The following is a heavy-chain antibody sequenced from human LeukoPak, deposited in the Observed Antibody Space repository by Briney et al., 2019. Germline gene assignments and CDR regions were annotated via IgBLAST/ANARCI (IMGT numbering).Heavy chain of an antibody. J-gene: IGHJ2*01. CDR3: ARDFSEPRCGTSLWSFDL. Sequence: ASVKVSCKPSRYTFTSYYIHWVRQAPGEGLEWIGIINPSDGSTSYAQTFQDRVTLTRDTSTSTAYMELSSLSYEDTAVYYCARDFSEPRCGTSLWSFDLWGRGTLVTVSS. V-gene: IGHV1-46*01. CDR2: INPSDGST. CDR1: RYTFTSYY. D-gene: IGHD3-16*02.